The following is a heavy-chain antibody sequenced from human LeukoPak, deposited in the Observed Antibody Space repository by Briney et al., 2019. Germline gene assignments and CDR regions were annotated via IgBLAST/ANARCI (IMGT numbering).Heavy chain of an antibody. CDR3: AKPSWRCSGGSCSYFDY. D-gene: IGHD2-15*01. V-gene: IGHV3-23*01. J-gene: IGHJ4*02. CDR2: ISGSGGST. Sequence: PGGSLRLSCVASGFTFNRYAMSWVRQAPGKGLEWVSAISGSGGSTYYADSVKGRFTISRDNSKNTLYLQMNSLRAEDTAVYYCAKPSWRCSGGSCSYFDYWGQGTLVTVSS. CDR1: GFTFNRYA.